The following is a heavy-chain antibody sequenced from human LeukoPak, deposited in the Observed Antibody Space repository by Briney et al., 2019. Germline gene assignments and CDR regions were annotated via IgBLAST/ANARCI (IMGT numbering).Heavy chain of an antibody. V-gene: IGHV4-59*01. Sequence: SETLSLTCTVSGGSISSYYWSWIRQPPGKGLEWIGYIYYSGSTNYNPSLKSRVTISVDTSKNQFSLKLSSVTAADTAVYYCARDRVHEELGTFDYWGKETLVTVSS. CDR1: GGSISSYY. D-gene: IGHD7-27*01. J-gene: IGHJ4*02. CDR3: ARDRVHEELGTFDY. CDR2: IYYSGST.